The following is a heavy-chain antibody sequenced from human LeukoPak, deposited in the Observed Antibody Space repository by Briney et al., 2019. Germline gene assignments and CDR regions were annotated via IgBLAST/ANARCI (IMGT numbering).Heavy chain of an antibody. CDR1: GGTFSSYA. CDR2: IIPILGIA. V-gene: IGHV1-69*04. Sequence: SVKVSCKASGGTFSSYAISWVRQAPGQGLEWMGRIIPILGIANYAQKFQGRVTITADKSTSTAYMELSSLRSEDTAVYYCARAAPGPFWSGYYTGNGQLLDYWGQGTLVTVSS. J-gene: IGHJ4*02. CDR3: ARAAPGPFWSGYYTGNGQLLDY. D-gene: IGHD3-3*01.